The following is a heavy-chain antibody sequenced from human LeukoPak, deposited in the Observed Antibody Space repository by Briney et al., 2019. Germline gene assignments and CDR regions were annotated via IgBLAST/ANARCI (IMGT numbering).Heavy chain of an antibody. CDR3: ARVSNYYDSTADAFDI. V-gene: IGHV4-59*01. CDR1: GGSISSYY. Sequence: SETLSLTCTVSGGSISSYYWSWIRQPPGKGLEWIGYIYYRGSTNYNPSLKSRVTISVDTSKNQFSLKLSSVTAADTAVYYCARVSNYYDSTADAFDIWGQGTMVTVSS. D-gene: IGHD3-22*01. CDR2: IYYRGST. J-gene: IGHJ3*02.